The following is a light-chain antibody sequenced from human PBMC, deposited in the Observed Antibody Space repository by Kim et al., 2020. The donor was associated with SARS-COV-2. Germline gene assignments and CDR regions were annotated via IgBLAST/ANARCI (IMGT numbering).Light chain of an antibody. V-gene: IGKV3-20*01. CDR2: GAS. J-gene: IGKJ5*01. CDR1: QSVSSSY. Sequence: EVVLTQSPGTLSLSPGERATLSCRASQSVSSSYLAWYQQKPGQAPRLLIHGASSRATGIPDRFSGSGSGTDFTLIISRLEPEDFAVYYCQRYGSSPPITFGQGTRVEIK. CDR3: QRYGSSPPIT.